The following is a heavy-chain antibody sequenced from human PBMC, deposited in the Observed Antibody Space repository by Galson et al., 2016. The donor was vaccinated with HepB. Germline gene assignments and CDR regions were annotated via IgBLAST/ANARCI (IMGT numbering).Heavy chain of an antibody. V-gene: IGHV1-18*01. J-gene: IGHJ3*01. CDR1: GYTFTNYG. Sequence: SVKVSCKASGYTFTNYGISWVRQAPGQGLEWMGLISGYSGKIDYAQKFQGRVTMTIDTSTATAYMELRSLRFDDTAVYYCARPGPDPAEALDFWGQGAMVTVS. CDR3: ARPGPDPAEALDF. CDR2: ISGYSGKI.